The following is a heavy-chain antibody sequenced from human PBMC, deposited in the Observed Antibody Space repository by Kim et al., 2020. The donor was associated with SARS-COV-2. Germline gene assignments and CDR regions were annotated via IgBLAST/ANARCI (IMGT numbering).Heavy chain of an antibody. CDR2: HSRST. Sequence: HSRSTNSNPSLKSRVSMSVDTSKNQFSLKLSSVTAADTAVYYCAAGAPGHWGQGTLVTVSS. V-gene: IGHV4-34*01. J-gene: IGHJ1*01. CDR3: AAGAPGH.